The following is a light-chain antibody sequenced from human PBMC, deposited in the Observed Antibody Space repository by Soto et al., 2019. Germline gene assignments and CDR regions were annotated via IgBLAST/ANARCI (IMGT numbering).Light chain of an antibody. CDR2: AAS. V-gene: IGKV1-39*01. Sequence: DIQMTQSPSSLSASVGDRVTITCRASQSISSHLNWYQQKPGKAPKLLIYAASSLQSGVASRFSGSGSGTDFTLTISSLQPEDFTTYYFRQSYSTPRTFDQGTKVEIK. CDR1: QSISSH. J-gene: IGKJ1*01. CDR3: RQSYSTPRT.